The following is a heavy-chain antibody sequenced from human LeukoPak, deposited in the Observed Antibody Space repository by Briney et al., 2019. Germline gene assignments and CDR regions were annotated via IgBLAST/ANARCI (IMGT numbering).Heavy chain of an antibody. V-gene: IGHV1-46*01. CDR1: GYTYTVYY. CDR3: GRGPSITMVRGGQWYYYMDV. J-gene: IGHJ6*03. D-gene: IGHD3-10*01. Sequence: ASENLSCNAAGYTYTVYYMHWGRQAPRPGHEWMGIIKPNGGSTNNAQKFQGRVTMTSDTSTNTLYMELSSLRAEDAAVCYCGRGPSITMVRGGQWYYYMDVWLKGSTVTISS. CDR2: IKPNGGST.